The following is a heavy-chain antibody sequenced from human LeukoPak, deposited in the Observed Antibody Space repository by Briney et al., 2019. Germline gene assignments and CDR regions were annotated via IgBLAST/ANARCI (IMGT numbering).Heavy chain of an antibody. V-gene: IGHV3-73*01. CDR1: GFTFSGSA. Sequence: GGSLKLSCAASGFTFSGSAMHWVRKASGKGLEWVGRIRSKANSYATAYAASVKGRFTISRDDSKNTAYLQMNSLKTEDTAVYYCTRPGYSGYDFPDYWGQGTLVTVPS. J-gene: IGHJ4*02. CDR3: TRPGYSGYDFPDY. D-gene: IGHD5-12*01. CDR2: IRSKANSYAT.